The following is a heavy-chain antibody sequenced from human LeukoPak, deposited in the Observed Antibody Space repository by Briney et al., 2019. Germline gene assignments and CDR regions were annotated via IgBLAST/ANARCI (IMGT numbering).Heavy chain of an antibody. J-gene: IGHJ6*03. Sequence: SETLSLTCAVYGGSFSGYYWSWIRQPPGKGLEWIGEINHSGGTNYNPSLKSRVTISVDTSKNQFSLKLSSVTAADTAVYYCARGTSYDSSGYPYYYYMDVWGKGTTVTVSS. CDR1: GGSFSGYY. D-gene: IGHD3-22*01. CDR3: ARGTSYDSSGYPYYYYMDV. V-gene: IGHV4-34*01. CDR2: INHSGGT.